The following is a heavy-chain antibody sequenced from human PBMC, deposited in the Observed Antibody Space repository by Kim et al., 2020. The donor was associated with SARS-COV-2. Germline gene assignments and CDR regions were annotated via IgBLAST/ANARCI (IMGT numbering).Heavy chain of an antibody. Sequence: GGSLRLSCAASGFTFSSYWMSWVRQAPGKGLEWVANIKQDGSEKYYVDSVKGRFTISRDNAKNSLYLQMNSLRAEDTAVYYCARDVTPPAGSSSWYVDYWGQGTLVTVSS. D-gene: IGHD6-13*01. CDR2: IKQDGSEK. J-gene: IGHJ4*02. CDR3: ARDVTPPAGSSSWYVDY. V-gene: IGHV3-7*01. CDR1: GFTFSSYW.